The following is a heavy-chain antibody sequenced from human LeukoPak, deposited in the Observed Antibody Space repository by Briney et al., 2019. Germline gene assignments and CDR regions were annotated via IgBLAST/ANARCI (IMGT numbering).Heavy chain of an antibody. CDR3: ARDFLEWLPYS. CDR2: ITSGSNYM. D-gene: IGHD3-3*01. Sequence: TGGSPRLSCAASGFSFSYYSMHWVRQAPGKGLEWVSSITSGSNYMYYADSVKGRFTISRDNAKNSLYLQMNSLRAEDTAVYYCARDFLEWLPYSWGQGTLVTVSS. J-gene: IGHJ4*02. CDR1: GFSFSYYS. V-gene: IGHV3-21*01.